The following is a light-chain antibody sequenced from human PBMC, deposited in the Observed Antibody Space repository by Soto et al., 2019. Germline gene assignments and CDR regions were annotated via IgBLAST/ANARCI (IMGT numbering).Light chain of an antibody. CDR3: QHYGNSPT. J-gene: IGKJ1*01. CDR2: GAS. V-gene: IGKV3-15*01. Sequence: EIVLTQSPVTLPASLGGRATLSCRASQSVTTKLAWYQQKPGQAPRLVIFGASSRATGIPARFSGSGSGTEFTLTISSLQSEDFAVYWCQHYGNSPTFGQGTKVQIK. CDR1: QSVTTK.